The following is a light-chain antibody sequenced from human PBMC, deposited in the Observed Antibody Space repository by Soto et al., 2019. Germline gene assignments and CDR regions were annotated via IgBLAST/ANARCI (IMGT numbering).Light chain of an antibody. CDR3: QKTNSKPWT. CDR2: AAS. V-gene: IGKV1-39*01. CDR1: QTMNNY. Sequence: DIQMTQSPSSLSASVGDRVTITCRASQTMNNYLNWYQQKPGKAPKLLIYAASSLQSGVPSRFSGSGFGTDFTLTITSLQPEDFETYYCQKTNSKPWTFGQGTKV. J-gene: IGKJ1*01.